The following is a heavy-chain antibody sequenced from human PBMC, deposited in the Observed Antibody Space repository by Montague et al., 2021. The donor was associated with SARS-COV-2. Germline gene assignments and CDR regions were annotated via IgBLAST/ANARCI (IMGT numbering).Heavy chain of an antibody. CDR3: ARIPVGSKYYFDF. CDR1: GDSVSSNIAT. J-gene: IGHJ4*02. V-gene: IGHV6-1*01. D-gene: IGHD2-2*01. Sequence: CAISGDSVSSNIATWNWLRQSPSRGLEWLGRTYYRSKWYNDYAESVKSRITIDPDTSKHQFSLHLNSVTPEDTAVYYCARIPVGSKYYFDFWGQGTLVTVS. CDR2: TYYRSKWYN.